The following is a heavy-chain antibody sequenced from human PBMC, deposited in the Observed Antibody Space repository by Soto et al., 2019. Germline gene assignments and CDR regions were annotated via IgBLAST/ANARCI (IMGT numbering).Heavy chain of an antibody. Sequence: QVQLVQSGAEVKKPGASVKVSCKASGYTFINYGISWVRQAPGQGLEWMGWISAYTADTNFAQNLQGRVTMAIDTSTSTAYMELRSLRSEDTAVYYCARDQVTGAYDFDYWGQGTLVTVS. CDR3: ARDQVTGAYDFDY. CDR1: GYTFINYG. V-gene: IGHV1-18*01. CDR2: ISAYTADT. J-gene: IGHJ4*02. D-gene: IGHD3-9*01.